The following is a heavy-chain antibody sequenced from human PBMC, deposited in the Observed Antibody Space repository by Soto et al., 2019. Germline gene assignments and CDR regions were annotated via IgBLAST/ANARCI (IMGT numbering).Heavy chain of an antibody. J-gene: IGHJ5*02. CDR3: ARVRGVVVSNWFAP. Sequence: QLQLQESGSGLVKPSQTLSLTCAVSGGSISSGGYSWSWIRQPPGKGLEWIGYIYHSGSTYYNPSLKSRVTISVDRSTNQFSLKLSSVAAADTAVYYCARVRGVVVSNWFAPWGQGPLVTVSS. V-gene: IGHV4-30-2*01. CDR1: GGSISSGGYS. CDR2: IYHSGST. D-gene: IGHD2-21*01.